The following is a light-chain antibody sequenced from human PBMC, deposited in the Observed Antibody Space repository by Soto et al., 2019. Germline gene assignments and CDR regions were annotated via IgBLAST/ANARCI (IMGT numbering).Light chain of an antibody. CDR3: QQYGSSPLYT. V-gene: IGKV3-20*01. CDR1: QSINSSY. CDR2: GAS. J-gene: IGKJ2*01. Sequence: EIGLTQSPGTLSLSPGERATLSCRASQSINSSYLAWYQQKPGQAPRLLIYGASSRATGIPDRFSGGGSGTDFTLTISRLEPEDFAVYYCQQYGSSPLYTFGQGTKLEIK.